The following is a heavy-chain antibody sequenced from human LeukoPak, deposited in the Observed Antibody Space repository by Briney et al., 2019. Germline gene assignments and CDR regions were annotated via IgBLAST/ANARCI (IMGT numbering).Heavy chain of an antibody. CDR1: GFTFSDYG. Sequence: PGGSLRLSCAASGFTFSDYGMHWVRQAPGKGLEWVAAIWYDGTNKHYAESVKGRFAISRDDSKNTLYLQMNGLRVEDTAVYYCAKRGSYSSSSRDYYYMDVWGKGTTVTVSS. D-gene: IGHD6-6*01. J-gene: IGHJ6*03. CDR2: IWYDGTNK. V-gene: IGHV3-33*03. CDR3: AKRGSYSSSSRDYYYMDV.